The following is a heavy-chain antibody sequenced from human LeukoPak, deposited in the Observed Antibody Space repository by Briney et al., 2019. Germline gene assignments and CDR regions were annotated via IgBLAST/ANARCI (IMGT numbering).Heavy chain of an antibody. D-gene: IGHD3-16*02. J-gene: IGHJ4*02. Sequence: QPGGSLRLSCAGSGFSLSDYSMHWVRQAPGEGLEWVAFASYDGASEDYADSVKGRFSVSRDDSRDTLYLQMNGLRSEDTAVYYCARVVESHYYDYVWGSYRSGPFDYWGQGALVTVSS. CDR3: ARVVESHYYDYVWGSYRSGPFDY. CDR1: GFSLSDYS. V-gene: IGHV3-30-3*01. CDR2: ASYDGASE.